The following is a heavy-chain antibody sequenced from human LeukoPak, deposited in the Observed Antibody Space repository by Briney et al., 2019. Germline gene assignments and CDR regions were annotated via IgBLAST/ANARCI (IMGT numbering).Heavy chain of an antibody. CDR2: VYRSGST. CDR1: GDSISSTNW. CDR3: ASRVIAAAGTDDY. Sequence: SGTLSLTCAVSGDSISSTNWWSWVRQPPGKGLEWIGEVYRSGSTNYNPSLESRVTMSVDKSKNQFSLKLSSVTAADTAVYYCASRVIAAAGTDDYWGQGTLVTVSS. J-gene: IGHJ4*02. V-gene: IGHV4-4*02. D-gene: IGHD6-13*01.